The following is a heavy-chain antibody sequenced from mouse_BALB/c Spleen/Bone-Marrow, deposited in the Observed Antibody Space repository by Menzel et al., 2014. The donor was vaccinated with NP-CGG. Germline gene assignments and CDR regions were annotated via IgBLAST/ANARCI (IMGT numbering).Heavy chain of an antibody. CDR1: GSDFSRYW. CDR2: INPDSSTI. D-gene: IGHD4-1*01. J-gene: IGHJ3*01. V-gene: IGHV4-1*02. CDR3: ARNWDVGFAY. Sequence: DVHLVESGGGLVQPGGSLKLSYAASGSDFSRYWMSWVRQAPGKGLEWIGEINPDSSTINYTPSLKDKFIISRDNAKNTLYLQMSKVRSEDTALYYCARNWDVGFAYWGQGTLVTVSA.